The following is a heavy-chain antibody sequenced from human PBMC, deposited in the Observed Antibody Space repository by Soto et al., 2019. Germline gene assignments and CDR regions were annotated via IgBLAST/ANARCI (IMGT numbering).Heavy chain of an antibody. D-gene: IGHD1-20*01. V-gene: IGHV4-31*03. Sequence: SETLSLTCTVSGGSISSGGYYWSWIRQHPGKGLEWIGYIYYSGSTYYNPSLKSRVTISVDTSKNQFSLKLSSVTAADTAVYYCARAQGITGNFDYWGQGTLVTVSS. J-gene: IGHJ4*02. CDR2: IYYSGST. CDR3: ARAQGITGNFDY. CDR1: GGSISSGGYY.